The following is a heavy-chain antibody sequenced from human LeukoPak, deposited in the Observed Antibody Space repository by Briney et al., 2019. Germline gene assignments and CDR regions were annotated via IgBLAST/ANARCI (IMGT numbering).Heavy chain of an antibody. CDR2: IYTSGST. CDR1: GGSISSYY. CDR3: ARPRFPRSDSSGWER. Sequence: PSETLSLTCTVSGGSISSYYWSWIRQPAGKGLEWIGRIYTSGSTNYNPSLKSRVTMSVDTSKNQFSLKLSSVTAADTAVYYCARPRFPRSDSSGWERWGQGTLVTVSS. D-gene: IGHD6-19*01. J-gene: IGHJ4*02. V-gene: IGHV4-4*07.